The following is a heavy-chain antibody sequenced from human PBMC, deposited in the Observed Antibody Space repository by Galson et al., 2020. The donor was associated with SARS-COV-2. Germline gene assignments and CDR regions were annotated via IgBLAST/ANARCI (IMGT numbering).Heavy chain of an antibody. CDR1: GYTLTELS. CDR3: ASGIAVAGNLEDYYYYYGMDV. Sequence: GESLKISCKVSGYTLTELSMHWVRQAPGKGLEWMGGFDPEDGETIYAQKLQGRVTMTEDTSTDTAYMELSSLRSEDTAVYYCASGIAVAGNLEDYYYYYGMDVWGQGTTVTVSS. CDR2: FDPEDGET. D-gene: IGHD6-19*01. J-gene: IGHJ6*02. V-gene: IGHV1-24*01.